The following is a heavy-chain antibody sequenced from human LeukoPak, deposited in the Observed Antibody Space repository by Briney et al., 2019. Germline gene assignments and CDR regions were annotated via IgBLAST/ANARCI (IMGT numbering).Heavy chain of an antibody. CDR1: GHSISSYY. V-gene: IGHV4-59*08. CDR2: IYYSGST. CDR3: GSLYSSKWNAIAD. D-gene: IGHD6-13*01. Sequence: SDTLSLTCTLSGHSISSYYWSWLRQPPGTGREWIGYIYYSGSTDYNPSLKSRVTISVDKSKNQVSLKLTSVTAADTAVYYCGSLYSSKWNAIADWGRGTLVTVSS. J-gene: IGHJ4*02.